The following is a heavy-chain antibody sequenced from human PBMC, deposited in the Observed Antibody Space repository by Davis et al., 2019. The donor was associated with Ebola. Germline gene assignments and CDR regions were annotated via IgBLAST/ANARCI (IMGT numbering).Heavy chain of an antibody. Sequence: PGGSLRLSCVASGFTFRSYTMNWVREAQGKGLEWVSSLISSSTYIYYADSVKGRFTVSRDNAKNSLYLQLNSLRADDPAFYYCARDPASPRPDMFDYWGQGAMVTVSS. V-gene: IGHV3-21*01. D-gene: IGHD2-15*01. J-gene: IGHJ4*02. CDR1: GFTFRSYT. CDR3: ARDPASPRPDMFDY. CDR2: LISSSTYI.